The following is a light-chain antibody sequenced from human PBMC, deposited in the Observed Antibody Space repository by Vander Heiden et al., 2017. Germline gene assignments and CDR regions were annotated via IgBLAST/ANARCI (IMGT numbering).Light chain of an antibody. CDR3: QQPDRT. CDR2: AAS. Sequence: DIQLTQSPSFLSASVGDRVTITCRASQGISSYLAWYQQKPGKAPKLLIYAASTLQSGVPSRFSGSGSGTEFTLTISSLQPEDFATYYCQQPDRTFGQGTKVEIK. J-gene: IGKJ1*01. CDR1: QGISSY. V-gene: IGKV1-9*01.